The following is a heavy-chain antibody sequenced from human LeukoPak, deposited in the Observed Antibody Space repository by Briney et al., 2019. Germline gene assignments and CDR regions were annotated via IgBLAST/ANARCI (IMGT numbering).Heavy chain of an antibody. CDR2: MNPNSCNT. CDR1: GYTFTSYD. CDR3: ARAGLRAKNKFDY. V-gene: IGHV1-8*01. D-gene: IGHD4-17*01. Sequence: SVKVSCKASGYTFTSYDINWVRQATGQGLEWMGWMNPNSCNTGYAQKFQGRVTITRNTPINTAYMELSSLSSEDKAVYYCARAGLRAKNKFDYWGQGTLVTVSS. J-gene: IGHJ4*02.